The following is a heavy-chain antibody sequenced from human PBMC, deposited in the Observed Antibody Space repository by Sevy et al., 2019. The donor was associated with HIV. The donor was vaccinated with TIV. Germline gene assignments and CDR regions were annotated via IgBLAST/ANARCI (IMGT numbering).Heavy chain of an antibody. D-gene: IGHD3-3*01. V-gene: IGHV3-21*01. CDR1: GFTFSSYS. J-gene: IGHJ6*02. Sequence: GGSLRLSCAASGFTFSSYSMNWVRQAPGKGLEWVSSISSSSSNIYYADSVKGRLTISRDIAKNSLYLQMNSLRAEDTAVYYCARDRTPDYDFWSGYYYGMDVWGQGTTVTVSS. CDR2: ISSSSSNI. CDR3: ARDRTPDYDFWSGYYYGMDV.